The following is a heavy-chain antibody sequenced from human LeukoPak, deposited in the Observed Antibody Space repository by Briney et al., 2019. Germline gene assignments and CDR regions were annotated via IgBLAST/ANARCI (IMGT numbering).Heavy chain of an antibody. D-gene: IGHD2-15*01. CDR3: AKGTLNPTEVGYFDL. V-gene: IGHV3-30*02. CDR2: IRLDGTNQ. Sequence: GGSLRLSCAASGFTFSSYSMNWVRQAPGKGLEWVSFIRLDGTNQYYSDSVKGRFTISRDNSRNTLYLQMSSLRVEDTAVYYCAKGTLNPTEVGYFDLWAVAPWSLSPQ. CDR1: GFTFSSYS. J-gene: IGHJ2*01.